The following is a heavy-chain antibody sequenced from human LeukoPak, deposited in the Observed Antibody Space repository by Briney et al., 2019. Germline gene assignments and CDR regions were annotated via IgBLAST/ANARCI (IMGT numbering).Heavy chain of an antibody. D-gene: IGHD3-22*01. V-gene: IGHV4-61*01. J-gene: IGHJ4*02. Sequence: SETLSLTCTVSGGSVSSGSYYWSWIRQPPGKGLEWIGYIYHSGSTNYNPSLKSRVTISVDTPKNQFSLKLSSVTAADTAVYYCAGSYDSSGYYYYWGQGTLVTVSS. CDR1: GGSVSSGSYY. CDR2: IYHSGST. CDR3: AGSYDSSGYYYY.